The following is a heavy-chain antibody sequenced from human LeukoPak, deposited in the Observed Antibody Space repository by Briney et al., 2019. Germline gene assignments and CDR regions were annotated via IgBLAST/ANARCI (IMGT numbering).Heavy chain of an antibody. J-gene: IGHJ3*02. CDR2: IYHSGST. Sequence: PSQTLSLTCAVSGGSISSGGYSWSWIRQPPGKGLEWIGYIYHSGSTNYNPSLKSRVTISVDTSKNQFSLKLSSVTAADTAVYYCARLEGREGPYRIWGQGTMVTVSS. D-gene: IGHD3-16*02. V-gene: IGHV4-30-2*01. CDR3: ARLEGREGPYRI. CDR1: GGSISSGGYS.